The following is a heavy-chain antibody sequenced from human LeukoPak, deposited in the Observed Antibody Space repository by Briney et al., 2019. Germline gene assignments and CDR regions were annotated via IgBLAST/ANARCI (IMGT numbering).Heavy chain of an antibody. V-gene: IGHV3-21*01. J-gene: IGHJ4*02. CDR3: ARDPYDFWSGYHYFDY. Sequence: PGGSRRLSCAASGFTFSSYSMNWVRQAPGEGLEWVSSISSSSSYIYYADSAKGRFTISRDNAKNSLYLQMNSLRAEDTAVYYCARDPYDFWSGYHYFDYWGQGTLVTVSS. D-gene: IGHD3-3*01. CDR2: ISSSSSYI. CDR1: GFTFSSYS.